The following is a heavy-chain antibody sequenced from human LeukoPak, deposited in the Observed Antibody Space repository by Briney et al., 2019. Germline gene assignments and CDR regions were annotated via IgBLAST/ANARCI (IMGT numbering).Heavy chain of an antibody. CDR2: IWYDGSNK. D-gene: IGHD3-10*01. CDR1: GFTFSSYG. V-gene: IGHV3-33*01. J-gene: IGHJ5*02. Sequence: GGSLRLSCAASGFTFSSYGMHWVRQAPGKGLEWVAVIWYDGSNKYYADSVKGRFTISRDNSKNTLYLQMNSLRAEDTAVYYCARESRITMVRGVRNWFDPWGQGTLVTVSS. CDR3: ARESRITMVRGVRNWFDP.